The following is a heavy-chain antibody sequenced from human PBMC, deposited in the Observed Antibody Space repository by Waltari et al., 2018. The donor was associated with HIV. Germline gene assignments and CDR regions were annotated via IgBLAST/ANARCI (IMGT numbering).Heavy chain of an antibody. V-gene: IGHV4-34*01. D-gene: IGHD4-17*01. CDR2: INHSGTT. Sequence: QVQLQQWGAGLLKPSETLSLTCAVYGGSFSGYYWSWIRQPPGKGLEWIGEINHSGTTNHTHSLKLRVTISVDTSTNQFHLKLSSVTAADTAVYYCARHGNYGDYVFDPWGQGTLVTVSS. CDR3: ARHGNYGDYVFDP. J-gene: IGHJ5*02. CDR1: GGSFSGYY.